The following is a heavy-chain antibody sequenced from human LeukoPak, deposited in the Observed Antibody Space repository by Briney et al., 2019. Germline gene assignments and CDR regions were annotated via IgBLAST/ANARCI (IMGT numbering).Heavy chain of an antibody. Sequence: RGSLRLSCAASGFTFSNYVMSWVRQAPGKGLEWVSGIRGMGRSTYYADSVKGRFTISRDNSKNTLYLQMNSLRAEDTAVYYCAKDKSSSSGWYYFDYWGQGTLVTVSS. CDR2: IRGMGRST. V-gene: IGHV3-23*01. CDR1: GFTFSNYV. CDR3: AKDKSSSSGWYYFDY. J-gene: IGHJ4*02. D-gene: IGHD6-19*01.